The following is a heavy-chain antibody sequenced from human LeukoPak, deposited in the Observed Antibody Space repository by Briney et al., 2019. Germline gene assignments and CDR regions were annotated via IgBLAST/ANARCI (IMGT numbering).Heavy chain of an antibody. V-gene: IGHV4-34*01. CDR2: INHSGST. CDR3: ARVGDDYLVY. CDR1: GGSFSGYY. J-gene: IGHJ4*02. Sequence: SETLSLTCAVYGGSFSGYYWSWIRQPPGKGLEWIGEINHSGSTNYNPSLKSRVTISVDTSKNQFSLKLSSVTAADTAVYYCARVGDDYLVYWGQGTLVTVSS. D-gene: IGHD3-16*01.